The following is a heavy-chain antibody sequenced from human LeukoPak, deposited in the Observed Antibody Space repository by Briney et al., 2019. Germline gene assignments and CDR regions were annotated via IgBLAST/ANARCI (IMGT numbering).Heavy chain of an antibody. V-gene: IGHV1-18*01. D-gene: IGHD1-26*01. J-gene: IGHJ4*02. CDR1: GYTFTSYG. Sequence: ASVKVSCKASGYTFTSYGISWVRQAPGQGLEWMGWISAYNGNTNYAQKLQGRVTMTTDTSTSTAYMELRSLRSDDTAVYYCAREGVGVFGSYGGGDIDYWGQGALVTVSS. CDR3: AREGVGVFGSYGGGDIDY. CDR2: ISAYNGNT.